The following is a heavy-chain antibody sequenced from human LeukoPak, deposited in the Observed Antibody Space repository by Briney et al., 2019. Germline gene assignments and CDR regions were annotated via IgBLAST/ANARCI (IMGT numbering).Heavy chain of an antibody. D-gene: IGHD4-17*01. Sequence: GASVKVSCKASGYTFTSYDINWVRQATGQGLEWMGWMNPNSGNTGYAQKFQGRVTMTRNTSISTAYMELSSLRSEDTAAYYCARGHYGARRAHYGMDVWGQGTTVTVSS. CDR1: GYTFTSYD. CDR3: ARGHYGARRAHYGMDV. J-gene: IGHJ6*02. CDR2: MNPNSGNT. V-gene: IGHV1-8*01.